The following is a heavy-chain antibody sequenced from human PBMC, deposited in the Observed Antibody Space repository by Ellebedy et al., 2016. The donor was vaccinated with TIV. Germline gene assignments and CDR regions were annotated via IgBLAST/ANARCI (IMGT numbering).Heavy chain of an antibody. CDR1: GFTFSSYG. CDR2: IWYDGSNK. CDR3: ARYTPYYYYGMDV. D-gene: IGHD1-1*01. V-gene: IGHV3-33*01. Sequence: GGSLRLSCAASGFTFSSYGMHWVRQAPGKGLEWVAVIWYDGSNKYYADSLKGRFTISRDNSKNTLYLQMNSLRVEDTAVYYCARYTPYYYYGMDVWGQGTTVTVSS. J-gene: IGHJ6*02.